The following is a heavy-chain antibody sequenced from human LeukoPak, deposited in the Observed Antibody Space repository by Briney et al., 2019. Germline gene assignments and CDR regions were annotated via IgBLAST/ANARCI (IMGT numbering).Heavy chain of an antibody. CDR2: ISSSSSYI. J-gene: IGHJ5*02. D-gene: IGHD3-10*01. V-gene: IGHV3-21*04. Sequence: PGGSLRLSCAASGFTFSSYGMNWVRQAPGKGLEWVSCISSSSSYIYYADSVKGRFTISRDNAKNSLYLQMNSLRAEDTAVYYCARDRYASGSYYNPNNCFDPWGQGTLVTVSS. CDR1: GFTFSSYG. CDR3: ARDRYASGSYYNPNNCFDP.